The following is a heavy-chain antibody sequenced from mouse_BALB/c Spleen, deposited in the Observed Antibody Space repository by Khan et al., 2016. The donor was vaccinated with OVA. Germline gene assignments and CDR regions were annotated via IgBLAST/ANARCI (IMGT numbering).Heavy chain of an antibody. J-gene: IGHJ3*01. Sequence: QIQLVQSGPELKKPGETVKISCKASGYTFTDYSMHWVKQAPGKGLKWMGWINTETGEPTYADDFKGRFAFSLETSASTAYLQINNLKNEDTATYFCARGYYGSSVADWGQGTLVTVSA. CDR1: GYTFTDYS. CDR2: INTETGEP. V-gene: IGHV9-2-1*01. D-gene: IGHD1-1*01. CDR3: ARGYYGSSVAD.